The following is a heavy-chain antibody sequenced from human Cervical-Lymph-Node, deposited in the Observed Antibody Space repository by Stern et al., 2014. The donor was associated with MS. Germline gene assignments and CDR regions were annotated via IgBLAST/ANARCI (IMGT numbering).Heavy chain of an antibody. J-gene: IGHJ4*02. V-gene: IGHV1-69*01. CDR1: GGTFSSYA. CDR2: IIPIFSTA. Sequence: QVQLVQSGAEVKKPGSSVKVSCKASGGTFSSYAISWVRQAPGQGLEWMGGIIPIFSTANYAQKFQGRVTITADESTSTAYMELSSLRSEDTAVYYCARVGLQDTAMAYYFDYWGQGTLVTVSS. CDR3: ARVGLQDTAMAYYFDY. D-gene: IGHD5-18*01.